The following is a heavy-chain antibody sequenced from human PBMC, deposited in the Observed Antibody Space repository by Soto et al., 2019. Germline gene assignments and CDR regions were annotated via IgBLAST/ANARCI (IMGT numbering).Heavy chain of an antibody. Sequence: ASVKVSCKTSGYSFTKYRLHWVRQAPGKRLEWMGWINPGNGDTKYSQKFQGRVTITRDTYATTDYMELSSLRSEDSAVFYCARTDCSSTSCYNYYYYGMDVWGQGTTVTVSS. V-gene: IGHV1-3*01. CDR3: ARTDCSSTSCYNYYYYGMDV. D-gene: IGHD2-2*01. CDR1: GYSFTKYR. J-gene: IGHJ6*02. CDR2: INPGNGDT.